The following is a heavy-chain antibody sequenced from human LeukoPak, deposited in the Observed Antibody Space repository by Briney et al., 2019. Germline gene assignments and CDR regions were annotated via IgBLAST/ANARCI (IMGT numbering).Heavy chain of an antibody. D-gene: IGHD3-10*01. V-gene: IGHV3-15*01. CDR3: ITDQTYFYGSGTRGDI. CDR2: IKSKKDGETT. Sequence: PGGSLRLSCAGSGFTFTGAWMSWVRQAPGKGLEGVGRIKSKKDGETTDYAAPVKGRFTISRDDSKNTLYLQMSSLKTEDTAVYYCITDQTYFYGSGTRGDIWGQGTMVTVSS. J-gene: IGHJ3*02. CDR1: GFTFTGAW.